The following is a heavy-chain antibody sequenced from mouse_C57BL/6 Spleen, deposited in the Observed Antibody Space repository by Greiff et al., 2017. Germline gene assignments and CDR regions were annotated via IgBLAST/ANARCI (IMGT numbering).Heavy chain of an antibody. CDR2: IWGVGST. Sequence: VQVVESGPGLVAPSQSLSITCTVSGFSLTSYGVDWVRQSPGKGLEWLGVIWGVGSTNYNSALKSRLSISTDNSKSQVFLKMNSLQTDDTAMYYCASGPSFYDRRFAYWGQGTLVTVSA. CDR1: GFSLTSYG. J-gene: IGHJ3*01. D-gene: IGHD2-12*01. V-gene: IGHV2-6*01. CDR3: ASGPSFYDRRFAY.